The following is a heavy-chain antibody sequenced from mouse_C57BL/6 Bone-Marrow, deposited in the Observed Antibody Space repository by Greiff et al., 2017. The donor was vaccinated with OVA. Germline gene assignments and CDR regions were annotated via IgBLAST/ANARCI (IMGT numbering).Heavy chain of an antibody. D-gene: IGHD2-3*01. J-gene: IGHJ2*01. CDR1: GFTFSSYT. CDR3: ARRGWLGYYFDY. CDR2: ISGGGGNT. V-gene: IGHV5-9*01. Sequence: EVQLVESGGGLVKPGGSLKLSCAASGFTFSSYTMSWVRQTPEKRLEWVATISGGGGNTYYPDSVKGRFTISRDNAQNTLYLQMSSLRSEDTALYYCARRGWLGYYFDYWGQGTTLTVSS.